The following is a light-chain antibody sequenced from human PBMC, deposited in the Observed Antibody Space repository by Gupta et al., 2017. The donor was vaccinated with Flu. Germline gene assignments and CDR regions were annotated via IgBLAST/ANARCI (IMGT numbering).Light chain of an antibody. J-gene: IGKJ3*01. V-gene: IGKV1D-12*01. Sequence: ISRWLGRYHQKPGKAPKLLIYAASTFLNGVPSRFSGSGSETDFTLTIIVLQTEHFGTYYCQQSNSFPFTFGPGTRVDIK. CDR2: AAS. CDR1: ISRW. CDR3: QQSNSFPFT.